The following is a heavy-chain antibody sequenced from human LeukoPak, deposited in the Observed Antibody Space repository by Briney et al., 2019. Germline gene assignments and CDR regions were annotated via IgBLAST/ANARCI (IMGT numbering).Heavy chain of an antibody. CDR3: ARDKWFGELLDAFDI. J-gene: IGHJ3*02. V-gene: IGHV3-48*03. Sequence: PGGSLRLSCAASGFTFSSYEMNWVRQAPGKGLEWVSYISSSGSTIYYADSVKGRFTISRDNAKNSLYLQMNSLRAEDTAVYYCARDKWFGELLDAFDIWGQGTMVTVSS. CDR1: GFTFSSYE. CDR2: ISSSGSTI. D-gene: IGHD3-10*01.